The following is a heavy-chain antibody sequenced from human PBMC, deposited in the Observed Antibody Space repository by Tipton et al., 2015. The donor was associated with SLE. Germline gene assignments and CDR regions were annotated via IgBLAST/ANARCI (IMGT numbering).Heavy chain of an antibody. CDR1: GFTFSSHS. CDR3: AKDGPPRYADYSRSGVPNYYMDV. J-gene: IGHJ6*03. V-gene: IGHV3-23*03. D-gene: IGHD4/OR15-4a*01. Sequence: SLRLSCAASGFTFSSHSMDWVRQAPGRGLEWVSLIYRSGRSTFFVDSVEGRFNIFRDESRNTLYLEMSSLRVEDTAVYYCAKDGPPRYADYSRSGVPNYYMDVWGKGTTVTVSS. CDR2: IYRSGRST.